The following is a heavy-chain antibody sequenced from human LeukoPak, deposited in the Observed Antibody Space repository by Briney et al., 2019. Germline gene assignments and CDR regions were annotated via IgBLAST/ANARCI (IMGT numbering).Heavy chain of an antibody. CDR1: GFTFATYS. D-gene: IGHD2-15*01. V-gene: IGHV3-23*01. Sequence: GGSLRLSCTTSGFTFATYSMSWVRQAPGQGLEWVASIFGSASKIYHADSVKGRFTVSRDNSKNTLYLQMNGLRVEDTALYYCVKDGVPKSGGSFEVWAEGQWSPSL. CDR2: IFGSASKI. CDR3: VKDGVPKSGGSFEV. J-gene: IGHJ3*01.